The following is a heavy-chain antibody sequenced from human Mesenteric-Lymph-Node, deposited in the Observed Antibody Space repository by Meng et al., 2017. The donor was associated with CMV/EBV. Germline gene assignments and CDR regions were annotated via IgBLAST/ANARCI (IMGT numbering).Heavy chain of an antibody. CDR2: INGDGSNV. CDR3: ARSAYYDFWSGYYGDYWEASYYYYGMDV. V-gene: IGHV3-74*01. D-gene: IGHD3-3*01. CDR1: GFMFSNYW. Sequence: GESLKISCAASGFMFSNYWMHWVRQAPGKGLVWVSRINGDGSNVAYADSVKGRFTISRDNAKNTLYLQMNSLRVEDTAVYYCARSAYYDFWSGYYGDYWEASYYYYGMDVWGQGTTVTVSS. J-gene: IGHJ6*02.